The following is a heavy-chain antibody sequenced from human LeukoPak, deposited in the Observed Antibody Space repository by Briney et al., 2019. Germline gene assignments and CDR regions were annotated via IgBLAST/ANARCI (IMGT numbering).Heavy chain of an antibody. CDR1: GYSFTGYY. CDR3: ARGGIGWSFDY. V-gene: IGHV1-2*02. D-gene: IGHD6-19*01. J-gene: IGHJ4*02. Sequence: ASVKVSCKASGYSFTGYYIHWVRQASGQGLECLGWINPNSGGTDFAQKFQGRVTMTSDTSISTAYMELSGLRSDDTAVYYCARGGIGWSFDYWGQGTLVTVSS. CDR2: INPNSGGT.